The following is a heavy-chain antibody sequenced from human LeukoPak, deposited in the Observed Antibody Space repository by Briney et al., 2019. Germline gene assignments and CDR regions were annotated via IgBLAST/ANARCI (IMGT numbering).Heavy chain of an antibody. V-gene: IGHV4-34*01. Sequence: SETLSLTCAVHGASFSLYHWSWIRQSPGKGLEWVGEVNRWGSTNYNPSLESRVTISVDMSKNQFSLNLRSLTAADTAVYYCATYSQSSAYYFWSQGALVTVSS. J-gene: IGHJ4*02. CDR3: ATYSQSSAYYF. CDR1: GASFSLYH. D-gene: IGHD6-25*01. CDR2: VNRWGST.